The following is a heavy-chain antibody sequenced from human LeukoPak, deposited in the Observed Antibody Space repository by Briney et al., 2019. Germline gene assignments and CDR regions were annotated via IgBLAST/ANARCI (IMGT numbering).Heavy chain of an antibody. CDR3: AKGRRIVGTYNWFDP. V-gene: IGHV3-23*01. CDR2: ISGSGGST. CDR1: GFTFSSFY. J-gene: IGHJ5*02. Sequence: PGGSLRLSCAASGFTFSSFYMSWVRQAPGKGLEWVSAISGSGGSTYYADSVKGRFTISRDNSKNTLYLQMNSLRAEDTAVYYCAKGRRIVGTYNWFDPWGQGTLVTVSS. D-gene: IGHD1-26*01.